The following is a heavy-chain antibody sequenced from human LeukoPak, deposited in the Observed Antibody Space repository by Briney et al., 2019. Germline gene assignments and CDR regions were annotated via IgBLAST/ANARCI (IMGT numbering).Heavy chain of an antibody. D-gene: IGHD3-10*01. CDR2: IYYSGST. Sequence: SETLSLTCTVSGGSISSSSYYWGWIRQPPGKGLEWIGSIYYSGSTYYNPSLKSRVPISVDTSKNQFSLKLSSVTAADTAVYYCAVYYYGSGSYYNPIDYWGQGTLVTVSS. J-gene: IGHJ4*02. V-gene: IGHV4-39*07. CDR3: AVYYYGSGSYYNPIDY. CDR1: GGSISSSSYY.